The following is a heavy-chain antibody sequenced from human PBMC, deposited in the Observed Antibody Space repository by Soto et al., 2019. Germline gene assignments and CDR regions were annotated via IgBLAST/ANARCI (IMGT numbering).Heavy chain of an antibody. CDR2: IYPGDSDT. D-gene: IGHD3-9*01. Sequence: GESLKISCKGSGYSFTSYWIGWVRQMPGKGLEWMGIIYPGDSDTRYSPSFQGQVTISADKSISTAYLQWSSLKASDTAMYYCARRNYDILTGYSHFDFWGQGTLVPVSS. CDR1: GYSFTSYW. V-gene: IGHV5-51*01. CDR3: ARRNYDILTGYSHFDF. J-gene: IGHJ4*02.